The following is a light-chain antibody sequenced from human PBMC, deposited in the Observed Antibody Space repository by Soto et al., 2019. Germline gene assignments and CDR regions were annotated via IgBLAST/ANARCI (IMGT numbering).Light chain of an antibody. CDR3: QKYNSAPYT. CDR2: AAS. V-gene: IGKV1-27*01. CDR1: RDISSS. J-gene: IGKJ2*01. Sequence: DVQMTQSPSSLSASVGDRVTITCRASRDISSSLAWYQQKPGKVPKLLIYAASTLHAGVQSRFSGSGSGTFFTLTINSLQPEDVATYYYQKYNSAPYTFGRGTRLEIK.